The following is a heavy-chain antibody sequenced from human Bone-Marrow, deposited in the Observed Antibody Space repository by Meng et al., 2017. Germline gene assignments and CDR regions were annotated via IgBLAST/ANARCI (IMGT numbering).Heavy chain of an antibody. CDR2: IKPKRDES. Sequence: QVQVGRSGSYVQQPGLLVKVPGKASGYTVPAYWLPWVRRAPVRGLEWMGRIKPKRDESHYAQRFQGRVTMTGDTSISTAYMELRGLRSDDTVMYYCARDEYISAAGKLFGDYWGQGTLVTVSS. J-gene: IGHJ4*02. CDR3: ARDEYISAAGKLFGDY. CDR1: GYTVPAYW. V-gene: IGHV1-2*05. D-gene: IGHD6-13*01.